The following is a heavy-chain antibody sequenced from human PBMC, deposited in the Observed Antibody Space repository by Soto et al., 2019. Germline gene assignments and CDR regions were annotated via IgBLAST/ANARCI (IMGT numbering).Heavy chain of an antibody. J-gene: IGHJ6*02. CDR1: GYTLTSYY. Sequence: ASVKVSCKXSGYTLTSYYLHWVRQAPGQGPEWMGIINPSGGITNDAQKFQDRVTMTSDTSTSTVYMELSSLRSEDTAVYYCARGISTTRYHYYYGMDVWGQGTTVTVSS. D-gene: IGHD2-2*01. V-gene: IGHV1-46*01. CDR2: INPSGGIT. CDR3: ARGISTTRYHYYYGMDV.